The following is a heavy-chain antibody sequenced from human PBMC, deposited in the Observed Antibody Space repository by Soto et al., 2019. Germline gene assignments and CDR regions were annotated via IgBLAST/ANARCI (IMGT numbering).Heavy chain of an antibody. V-gene: IGHV3-23*01. CDR1: GFTISNSA. J-gene: IGHJ4*02. D-gene: IGHD3-22*01. CDR3: ARYYYVATGYHYAFDY. CDR2: ISGSGTT. Sequence: GGSLRLSCAASGFTISNSAATWVRQAPGKGLEWVSTISGSGTTYYADSVKGRFTISRDNSNNTLCLQLHSLRAEDSALYYCARYYYVATGYHYAFDYWGRGTLVTVSS.